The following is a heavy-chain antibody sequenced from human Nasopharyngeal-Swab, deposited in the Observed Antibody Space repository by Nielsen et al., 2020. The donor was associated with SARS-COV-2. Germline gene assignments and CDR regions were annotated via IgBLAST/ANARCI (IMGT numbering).Heavy chain of an antibody. Sequence: ASVKVSCKVSGYTFTSYDINWVRQGTGQGLEWMGWMNPHSGNTGYAQNFQGRVSMTRNTSISTAYMELRSLRLEDTAVYYCARELGYSTPGYWGQGTLVTVSS. V-gene: IGHV1-8*01. CDR1: GYTFTSYD. CDR3: ARELGYSTPGY. D-gene: IGHD6-13*01. J-gene: IGHJ4*02. CDR2: MNPHSGNT.